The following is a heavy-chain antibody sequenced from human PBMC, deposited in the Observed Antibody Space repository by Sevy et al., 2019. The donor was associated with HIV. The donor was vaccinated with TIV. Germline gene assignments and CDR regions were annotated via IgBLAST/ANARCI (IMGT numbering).Heavy chain of an antibody. Sequence: GGSLRLSCVVSGFTFSKYPMNWVRQAPGKGLEWVSSISSSSNYIYYGDSVKGRFTSSRDNAKNSLYLQMNNLRADDTAVYYCVRDGGCSSSSCLLYFDYWGQGILVTVSS. V-gene: IGHV3-21*01. D-gene: IGHD2-15*01. J-gene: IGHJ4*02. CDR1: GFTFSKYP. CDR3: VRDGGCSSSSCLLYFDY. CDR2: ISSSSNYI.